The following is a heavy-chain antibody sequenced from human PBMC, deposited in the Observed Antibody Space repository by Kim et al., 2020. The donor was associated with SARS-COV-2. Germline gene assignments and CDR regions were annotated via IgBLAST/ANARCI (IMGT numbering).Heavy chain of an antibody. V-gene: IGHV4-34*01. CDR3: ARRYCSSNSCYPRGYYYH. D-gene: IGHD2-2*01. CDR2: IKHSGST. Sequence: SETLSLTCAVYGGSFSGYYWSWIRQPPGKGLEWIGEIKHSGSTNYNPSLKSRVTISVDTSKNQFSLKLSPVTAADTAVYYCARRYCSSNSCYPRGYYYH. CDR1: GGSFSGYY. J-gene: IGHJ6*03.